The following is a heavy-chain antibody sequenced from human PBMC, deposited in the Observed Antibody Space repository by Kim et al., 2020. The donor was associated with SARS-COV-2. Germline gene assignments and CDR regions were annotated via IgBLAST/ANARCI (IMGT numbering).Heavy chain of an antibody. J-gene: IGHJ4*02. Sequence: PYPKGRVTMSVDTSKNQFSLKLSSVTAADTAVYYCARRGAGWFGELFFDYWGQGTLVTVSS. V-gene: IGHV4-39*01. CDR3: ARRGAGWFGELFFDY. D-gene: IGHD3-10*01.